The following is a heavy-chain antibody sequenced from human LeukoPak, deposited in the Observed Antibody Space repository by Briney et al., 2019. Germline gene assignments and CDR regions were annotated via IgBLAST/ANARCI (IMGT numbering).Heavy chain of an antibody. Sequence: GGSLRLSCAASGFTFSNAWMSWVRQAPGKGLEWVGRIKSKTDGGTTDYAAPVKGRFTISRDDSKNTLYLQMNSLKTEDTAVYYCTTGQMYYYDSSGYINYFDYWGQGTLVTVSS. J-gene: IGHJ4*02. V-gene: IGHV3-15*01. D-gene: IGHD3-22*01. CDR1: GFTFSNAW. CDR2: IKSKTDGGTT. CDR3: TTGQMYYYDSSGYINYFDY.